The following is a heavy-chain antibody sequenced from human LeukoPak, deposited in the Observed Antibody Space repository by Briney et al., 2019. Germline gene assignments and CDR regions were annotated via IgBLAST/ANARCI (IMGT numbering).Heavy chain of an antibody. J-gene: IGHJ4*02. CDR2: ISYDGSNK. D-gene: IGHD2-15*01. V-gene: IGHV3-30*04. CDR1: GFTFSSYA. CDR3: AVGSGYSIHPFFYY. Sequence: GGSLRLSCAASGFTFSSYAMHWVRQAPGKGLEWVAVISYDGSNKYYADSVKGRFTISRDNSKNTLYLQMNSLRAEDTAVYYCAVGSGYSIHPFFYYWGQGTLVTVSS.